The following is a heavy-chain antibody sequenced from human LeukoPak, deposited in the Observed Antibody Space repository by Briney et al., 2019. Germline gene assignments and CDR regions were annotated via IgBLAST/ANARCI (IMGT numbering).Heavy chain of an antibody. CDR3: AKGTSDTSMFAFDY. J-gene: IGHJ4*02. CDR2: ITGSVGST. V-gene: IGHV3-23*01. Sequence: PGGSLRLSCAASGFAFSSYAMSWVRQAPGKELEWVSAITGSVGSTSYADSVRGRFTISRDNSKNTLFLQMNSLRAEDTAVYYCAKGTSDTSMFAFDYWGQGTPVTVSS. CDR1: GFAFSSYA. D-gene: IGHD5-18*01.